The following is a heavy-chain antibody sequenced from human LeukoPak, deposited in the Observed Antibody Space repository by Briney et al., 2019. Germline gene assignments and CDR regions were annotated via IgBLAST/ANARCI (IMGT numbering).Heavy chain of an antibody. D-gene: IGHD5-18*01. CDR3: AKVRIQLWDDAFDI. V-gene: IGHV3-30*02. J-gene: IGHJ3*02. Sequence: PGGSLRLSCEASGFTFSSYDMHWVRQAPGKGLEWVAFIRYDGSYTYYADSVKGRFTISRDNSKNTLYLQMNSLRAEDTAVYYCAKVRIQLWDDAFDIWGQGTMVTVSS. CDR1: GFTFSSYD. CDR2: IRYDGSYT.